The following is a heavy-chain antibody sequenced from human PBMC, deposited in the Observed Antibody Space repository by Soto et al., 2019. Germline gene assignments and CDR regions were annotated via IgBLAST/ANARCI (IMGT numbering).Heavy chain of an antibody. J-gene: IGHJ4*02. CDR1: GFTFSNYA. Sequence: QVQLVESGGGVVKPGRSLRLSCAASGFTFSNYAMNWVRQAPGKGLEWVARISYDGSNKYYADSVKGRFTISRDSSKNTLYLQMNSLRAEDTAAYYWGRCTSTSCHLGTDVWGQGTLVTVSS. V-gene: IGHV3-30-3*01. CDR2: ISYDGSNK. CDR3: GRCTSTSCHLGTDV. D-gene: IGHD2-2*01.